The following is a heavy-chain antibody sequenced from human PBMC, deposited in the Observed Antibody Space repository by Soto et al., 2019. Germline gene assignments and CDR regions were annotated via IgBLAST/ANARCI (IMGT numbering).Heavy chain of an antibody. D-gene: IGHD5-18*01. Sequence: VQLQESGPGLVKPSGTVSLTCAVYGGSISSGNWWSWVRQTPRKGQEWIGESSHSGNTNHNPSLKSRVTISIDKSKNQFSLKLTSVTAADTAVYYCASHRGNTYGPYDYWGQGTLVTVSS. J-gene: IGHJ4*02. CDR2: SSHSGNT. V-gene: IGHV4-4*02. CDR3: ASHRGNTYGPYDY. CDR1: GGSISSGNW.